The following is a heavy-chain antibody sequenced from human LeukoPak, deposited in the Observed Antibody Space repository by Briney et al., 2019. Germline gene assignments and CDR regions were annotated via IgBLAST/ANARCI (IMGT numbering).Heavy chain of an antibody. D-gene: IGHD6-19*01. J-gene: IGHJ4*02. Sequence: PSETLSLTCTVSGGSINSGSHYWGWLRQPPGKGLEWIGSIYYTGKTYYNPSLKSRATMSVDTSKNHFSLTLSSVTAADTAVYYCARLSGWYPYWGQGTLVTVSS. CDR1: GGSINSGSHY. CDR2: IYYTGKT. CDR3: ARLSGWYPY. V-gene: IGHV4-39*01.